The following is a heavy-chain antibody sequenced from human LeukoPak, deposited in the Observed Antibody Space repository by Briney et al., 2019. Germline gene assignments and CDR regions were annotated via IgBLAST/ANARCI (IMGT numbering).Heavy chain of an antibody. D-gene: IGHD3-22*01. J-gene: IGHJ4*02. CDR3: AXXXLYDSSGYYYSVVAY. V-gene: IGHV3-23*01. CDR2: ISGSGGST. CDR1: GFTFSSYA. Sequence: SGGSLRLSCAASGFTFSSYAMSWVRQAPGKGLEWVSAISGSGGSTYYADSVKGRFSISRDNSKNTLYLQMNSLRAEDTAVYYXAXXXLYDSSGYYYSVVAYWGQGTLVTVSS.